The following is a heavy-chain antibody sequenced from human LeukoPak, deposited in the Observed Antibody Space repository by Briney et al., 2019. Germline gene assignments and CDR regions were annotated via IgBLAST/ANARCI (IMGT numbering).Heavy chain of an antibody. CDR2: IISSGSTI. V-gene: IGHV3-48*03. D-gene: IGHD3-10*02. CDR1: GFTFSSYE. CDR3: AELGITMIGGV. J-gene: IGHJ6*04. Sequence: PGGALRLSCAASGFTFSSYEMNWVRQAPGEGLEGVSYIISSGSTIYYAPSLKGRFTISRDNAKNSLYLQMNSLRAEDTAVYYCAELGITMIGGVWGKGTTVTISS.